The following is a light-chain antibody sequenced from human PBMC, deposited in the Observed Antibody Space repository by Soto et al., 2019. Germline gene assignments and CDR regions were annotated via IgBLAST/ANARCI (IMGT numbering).Light chain of an antibody. CDR2: AAS. CDR3: QQRYYYPLT. Sequence: IQMTQSPSSLSASVGDGVTLTCRASHTIATYLNWYQQKPGQVPEVLIYAASRLHVRVPSRLTESEYGTDFSLSINKIQLEDFAIYYCQQRYYYPLTFGHGT. CDR1: HTIATY. V-gene: IGKV1-39*01. J-gene: IGKJ2*01.